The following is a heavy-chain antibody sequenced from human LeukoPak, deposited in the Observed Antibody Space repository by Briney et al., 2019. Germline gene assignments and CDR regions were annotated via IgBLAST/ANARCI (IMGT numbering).Heavy chain of an antibody. CDR3: ARTGDTAMAYDAFDI. V-gene: IGHV1-18*01. J-gene: IGHJ3*02. CDR2: ISAYNGNT. Sequence: ASVKVSCKASGYTFTSYGISWVRQAPGQGLEWMGWISAYNGNTNYAQKLQGRVTMTTDTSTSTAYMELRSLRSDDTAVCYCARTGDTAMAYDAFDIWGQGTMVTVSS. CDR1: GYTFTSYG. D-gene: IGHD5-18*01.